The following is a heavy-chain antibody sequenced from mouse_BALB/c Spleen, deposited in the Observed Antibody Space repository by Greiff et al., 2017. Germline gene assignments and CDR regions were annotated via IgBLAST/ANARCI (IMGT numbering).Heavy chain of an antibody. D-gene: IGHD2-14*01. CDR1: GYTFSSYW. CDR2: ILPGSGST. Sequence: QVQLQQSGAELMKPGASVKISCKATGYTFSSYWIEWVKQRPGHGLEWIGEILPGSGSTNYNEKFKGKATFTADTSSNTAYMQLSSLTSEDSAVYYCARRRYDGAYWGQGTLVTVSA. J-gene: IGHJ3*01. CDR3: ARRRYDGAY. V-gene: IGHV1-9*01.